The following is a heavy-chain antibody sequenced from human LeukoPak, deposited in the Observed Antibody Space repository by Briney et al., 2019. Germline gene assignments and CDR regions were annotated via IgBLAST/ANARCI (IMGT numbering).Heavy chain of an antibody. D-gene: IGHD3-22*01. J-gene: IGHJ4*02. Sequence: PSETLSLTCTVSGGPISSSTYYWGWIRQPPGKGLEWIGSIFYSAYTYYNPSLKSQVSISVDTSKNQFSLKLSSVTAADTAVYYCARVGEDSSGYTRADYWGQGTLVTVSP. CDR3: ARVGEDSSGYTRADY. V-gene: IGHV4-39*07. CDR1: GGPISSSTYY. CDR2: IFYSAYT.